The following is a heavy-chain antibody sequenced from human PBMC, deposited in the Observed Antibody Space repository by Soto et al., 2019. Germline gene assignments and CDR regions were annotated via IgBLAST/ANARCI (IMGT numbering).Heavy chain of an antibody. CDR2: IYYSGST. Sequence: SETLSLTCTVSGGSISSYYWSWIRQPPGKGLEWIGYIYYSGSTNYNPSLKSRVTISVDTSKNQFSLKLSSVTAADTAVYYCARGYSSSSPSDYWGQGTLVTVS. J-gene: IGHJ4*02. CDR3: ARGYSSSSPSDY. D-gene: IGHD6-6*01. V-gene: IGHV4-59*01. CDR1: GGSISSYY.